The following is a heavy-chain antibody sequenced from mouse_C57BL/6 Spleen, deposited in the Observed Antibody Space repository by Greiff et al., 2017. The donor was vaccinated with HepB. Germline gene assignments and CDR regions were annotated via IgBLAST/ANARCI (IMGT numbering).Heavy chain of an antibody. CDR3: ASGGYYGYFDY. V-gene: IGHV3-6*01. CDR2: ISYDGSN. J-gene: IGHJ2*01. CDR1: GYSITSGYY. D-gene: IGHD2-3*01. Sequence: DVKLQESGPGLVKPSQSLSLTCSVTGYSITSGYYWNWIRQFPGNKLEWMGYISYDGSNNYNPTLKNRISITRDTSKNQFFLKLNSVTTEDTATYYCASGGYYGYFDYWGQGTTLTVSS.